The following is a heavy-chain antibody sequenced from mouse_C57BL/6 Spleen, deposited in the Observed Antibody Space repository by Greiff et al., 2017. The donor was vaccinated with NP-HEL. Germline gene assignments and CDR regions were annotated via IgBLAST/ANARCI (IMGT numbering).Heavy chain of an antibody. D-gene: IGHD1-1*01. V-gene: IGHV1-78*01. J-gene: IGHJ1*03. CDR3: ARYYGSSSYSYFDV. Sequence: VQLQQSDAELVKPGASVKISCKASGYTFTDHTIHWMKQRPEQGLEWIGYIYPRDGSTKYNEKFKGKATLTADKSSSTAYMQLDSLPSDDSAVYVCARYYGSSSYSYFDVWGKGTTVTVSA. CDR1: GYTFTDHT. CDR2: IYPRDGST.